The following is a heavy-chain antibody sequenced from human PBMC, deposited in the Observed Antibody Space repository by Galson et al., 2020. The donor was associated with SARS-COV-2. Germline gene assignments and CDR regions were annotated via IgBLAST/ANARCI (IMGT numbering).Heavy chain of an antibody. CDR2: IDWDDDK. D-gene: IGHD6-13*01. CDR1: GFSLNTSGMC. J-gene: IGHJ4*02. Sequence: VSGPTLVKPTQTLTLTCTFSGFSLNTSGMCVNWIRQPPGKALEWLARIDWDDDKYYSTSLKTRLTISKDTSKNQVVLTITNMDPVDTATYYCARLGCTGAAATDYWGQGTLVTVSS. CDR3: ARLGCTGAAATDY. V-gene: IGHV2-70*11.